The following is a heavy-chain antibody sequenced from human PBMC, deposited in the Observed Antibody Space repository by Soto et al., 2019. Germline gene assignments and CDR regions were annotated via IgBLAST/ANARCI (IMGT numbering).Heavy chain of an antibody. J-gene: IGHJ6*02. V-gene: IGHV1-69*13. CDR1: GGTFSSYA. Sequence: GASVKVSCKASGGTFSSYAISWVRQAPGQGLEWMGGIIPIFGTANYAQKFQGRVTITADESTSTAYMELSSLRSEDTAVYYCARCIAAAVDYGMDVWGQGTTVTVSS. CDR2: IIPIFGTA. D-gene: IGHD6-13*01. CDR3: ARCIAAAVDYGMDV.